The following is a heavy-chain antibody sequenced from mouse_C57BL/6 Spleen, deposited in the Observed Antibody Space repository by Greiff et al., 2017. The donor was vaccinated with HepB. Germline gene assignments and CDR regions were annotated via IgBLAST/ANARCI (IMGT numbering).Heavy chain of an antibody. J-gene: IGHJ1*03. V-gene: IGHV1-69*01. Sequence: QVQLKQPGAELVMPGASVKLSCKASGYTFTSYWMHWVKQRPGQGLEWIGEIDPSDSYTNYNQKFKGKSTLTVDKSSSTAYMQLSSLTSEDSAVYYCARKVYGNFSYWYFDVWGTGTTVTVSS. CDR3: ARKVYGNFSYWYFDV. CDR2: IDPSDSYT. CDR1: GYTFTSYW. D-gene: IGHD2-1*01.